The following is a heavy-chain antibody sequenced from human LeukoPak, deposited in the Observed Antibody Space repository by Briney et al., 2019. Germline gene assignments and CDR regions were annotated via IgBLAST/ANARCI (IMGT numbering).Heavy chain of an antibody. CDR2: INHNGST. J-gene: IGHJ4*02. V-gene: IGHV4-34*01. CDR3: ARSPMYRFDY. CDR1: GGSFSGYY. Sequence: SETLSLTCAVYGGSFSGYYWSWIRQPPGKGLEWIGEINHNGSTNYNPSLKSRVTISVDTSKNQFSLKLSSVTAADTAVYYCARSPMYRFDYWGQGTLVTVSS. D-gene: IGHD1-1*01.